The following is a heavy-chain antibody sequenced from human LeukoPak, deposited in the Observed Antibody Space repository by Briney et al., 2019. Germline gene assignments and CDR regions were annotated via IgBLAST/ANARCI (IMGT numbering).Heavy chain of an antibody. CDR2: ISGSGGTT. Sequence: PGGSLRLSCAASGFTFSSYAMSWVRQAPGKGLEWVSAISGSGGTTYYADSVKGRFTISRDNSKNTLYLQMNSLRAEDTAIYYCAHSVYYYDSSGYLSTNFDYWGQGTLVTVSS. V-gene: IGHV3-23*01. D-gene: IGHD3-22*01. CDR3: AHSVYYYDSSGYLSTNFDY. CDR1: GFTFSSYA. J-gene: IGHJ4*02.